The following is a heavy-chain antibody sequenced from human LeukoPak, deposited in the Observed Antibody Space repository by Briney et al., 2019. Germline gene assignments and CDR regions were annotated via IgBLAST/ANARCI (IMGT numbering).Heavy chain of an antibody. CDR1: GGTFSSCA. V-gene: IGHV1-69*04. CDR2: IIPILGIA. Sequence: SVKVSCKASGGTFSSCAISWVRQAPGQGLEWMGRIIPILGIANYAQKFQGRVTITADKSTSTAYMELSSLRSEDTAVYYCARDSYDSSGYYSHSGAFDIWGQGTMVTVSS. J-gene: IGHJ3*02. D-gene: IGHD3-22*01. CDR3: ARDSYDSSGYYSHSGAFDI.